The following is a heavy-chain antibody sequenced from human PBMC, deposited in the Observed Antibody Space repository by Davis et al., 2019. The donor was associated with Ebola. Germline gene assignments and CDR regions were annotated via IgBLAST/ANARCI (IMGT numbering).Heavy chain of an antibody. D-gene: IGHD3-16*02. CDR3: ARDGVVIDYLSYFDY. CDR2: ISYDGSNK. Sequence: GESLKISCAASGFTFSSYAMHWVRQAPGKGLEWVAVISYDGSNKYYADSVKGRFTISRDNAKNSLYLQMNSLRAEDTAVYYCARDGVVIDYLSYFDYWGQGTLVTVSS. V-gene: IGHV3-30-3*01. CDR1: GFTFSSYA. J-gene: IGHJ4*02.